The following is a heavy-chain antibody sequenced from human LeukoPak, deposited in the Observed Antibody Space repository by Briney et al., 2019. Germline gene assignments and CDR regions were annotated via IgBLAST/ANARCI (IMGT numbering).Heavy chain of an antibody. D-gene: IGHD1-26*01. V-gene: IGHV3-53*01. J-gene: IGHJ1*01. CDR1: GFTVSSNY. CDR3: AKGESGSYFAEYFQH. CDR2: IYSGGST. Sequence: GGSLRLSCAASGFTVSSNYMSWVRQAPGKGLEWVSVIYSGGSTYYADSVKGRFTISRDNSKNTLYLQMNSLRAEDTAVYYCAKGESGSYFAEYFQHWGQGTLVTVSS.